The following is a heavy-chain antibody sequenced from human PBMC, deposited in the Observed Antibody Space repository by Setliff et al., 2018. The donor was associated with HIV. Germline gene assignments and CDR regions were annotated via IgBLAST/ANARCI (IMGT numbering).Heavy chain of an antibody. CDR3: ARVSPDYGSGYFY. J-gene: IGHJ4*02. CDR1: GYTFTNYA. V-gene: IGHV1-3*01. D-gene: IGHD3-10*01. CDR2: INAGNGNT. Sequence: ASVKVSCKASGYTFTNYAMHWVRQAPGQRLEWMGWINAGNGNTKYSQKIQGRVTITRDTSASTAYMELSSLRSEDTAVYYCARVSPDYGSGYFYWGQGTLVTVSS.